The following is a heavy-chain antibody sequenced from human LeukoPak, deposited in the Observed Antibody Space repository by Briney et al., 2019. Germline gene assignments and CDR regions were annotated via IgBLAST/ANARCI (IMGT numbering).Heavy chain of an antibody. Sequence: ASVKVSCKASGYTFTSYGISWVRQAPGQGLEWMGWISAYNGNTNYAQKLQGRVTMTTDTSTSTAYMELSSLRSEDTAVYYCARFYCSSTSCQGYFDYWGQGTLVTVSS. J-gene: IGHJ4*02. V-gene: IGHV1-18*01. D-gene: IGHD2-2*01. CDR2: ISAYNGNT. CDR3: ARFYCSSTSCQGYFDY. CDR1: GYTFTSYG.